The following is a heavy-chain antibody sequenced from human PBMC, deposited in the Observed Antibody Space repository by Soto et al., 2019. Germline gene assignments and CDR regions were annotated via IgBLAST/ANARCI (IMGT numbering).Heavy chain of an antibody. CDR3: ARGIAARPEYYFDY. CDR1: GGSISSYY. J-gene: IGHJ4*02. D-gene: IGHD6-6*01. V-gene: IGHV4-59*01. Sequence: PSETLSLTCTVSGGSISSYYWSWIRQPPGKGLEWIGYTYYSGSTNYNPSLKSRVTISVDTSKNQFSLKLSSVTAADTAVYYCARGIAARPEYYFDYWGQGSLVTVSS. CDR2: TYYSGST.